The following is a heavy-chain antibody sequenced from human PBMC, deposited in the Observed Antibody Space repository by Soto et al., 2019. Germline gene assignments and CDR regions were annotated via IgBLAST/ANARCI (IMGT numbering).Heavy chain of an antibody. Sequence: SETLSLTCTVSGGSISSYYWSWIRQPPGKGLEWIGYIYYSGSTNYNPSLKSRVTISVDTSKNQFSLKLSSVTAADTAVYYCARDSRSQFYDILTGLEYYFDYWGQGTLVTVSS. CDR3: ARDSRSQFYDILTGLEYYFDY. CDR2: IYYSGST. D-gene: IGHD3-9*01. CDR1: GGSISSYY. J-gene: IGHJ4*02. V-gene: IGHV4-59*01.